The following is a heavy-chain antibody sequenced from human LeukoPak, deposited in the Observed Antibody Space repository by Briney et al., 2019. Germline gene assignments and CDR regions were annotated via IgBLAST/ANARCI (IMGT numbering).Heavy chain of an antibody. D-gene: IGHD5-18*01. Sequence: SGGSLRLSCAASGFTFSDYYMSWIRQAPGKGLEWVSYISSSGSTIYYADSVKGRFTISRDNAKNSLYLQMNSLRAEDTAVYYCAKDHRIRGYSYGAAFDYWGQGTLVTVSS. J-gene: IGHJ4*02. CDR1: GFTFSDYY. CDR2: ISSSGSTI. V-gene: IGHV3-11*04. CDR3: AKDHRIRGYSYGAAFDY.